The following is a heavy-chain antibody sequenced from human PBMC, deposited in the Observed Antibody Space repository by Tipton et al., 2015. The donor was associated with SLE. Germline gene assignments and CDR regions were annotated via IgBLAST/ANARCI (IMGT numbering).Heavy chain of an antibody. CDR1: GGSISSDGYY. V-gene: IGHV4-61*09. Sequence: TLSLTCTVSGGSISSDGYYWSWIRQPAGKGLEWVGHIYSSGSIKYNPSLKSRVSISGDTSRNQLSLRLSSVTAADTAMYYCARHREYSGHDYHYFLAMDVWGHGTTVTVSS. CDR3: ARHREYSGHDYHYFLAMDV. CDR2: IYSSGSI. D-gene: IGHD5-12*01. J-gene: IGHJ6*02.